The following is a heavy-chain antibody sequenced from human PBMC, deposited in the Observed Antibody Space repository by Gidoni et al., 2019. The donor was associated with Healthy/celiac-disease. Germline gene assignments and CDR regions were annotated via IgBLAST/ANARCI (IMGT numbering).Heavy chain of an antibody. CDR1: RGPLSSSSYY. Sequence: QLQLQESGPGLVKPSETLSLTCTVSRGPLSSSSYYWGWIRQPPGKGLEWIGSIYYSWSTYYNPSRKSRVTISVDTSKNQCSLKLSSLTAADTAVYYCARGPSSTSVIDYWGQGTLVTVSS. J-gene: IGHJ4*02. D-gene: IGHD2-2*01. CDR3: ARGPSSTSVIDY. V-gene: IGHV4-39*01. CDR2: IYYSWST.